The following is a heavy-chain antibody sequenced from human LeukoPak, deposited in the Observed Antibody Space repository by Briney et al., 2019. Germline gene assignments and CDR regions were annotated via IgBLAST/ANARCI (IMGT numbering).Heavy chain of an antibody. CDR2: IKQDGSEK. CDR3: ARSLRSGTYFDY. D-gene: IGHD1-1*01. Sequence: GGSLRLSCAASGFTFSSYSMNWVRQAPGKGLEWVANIKQDGSEKYYVDSVKGRFTISRDNAKNSVYLRMNSLRAEDTAVYYCARSLRSGTYFDYWGQGTLVTVSS. J-gene: IGHJ4*02. V-gene: IGHV3-7*01. CDR1: GFTFSSYS.